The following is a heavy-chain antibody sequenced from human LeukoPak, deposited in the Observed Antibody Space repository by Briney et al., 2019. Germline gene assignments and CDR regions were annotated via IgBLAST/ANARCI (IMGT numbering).Heavy chain of an antibody. CDR1: GFTFTNSA. Sequence: GGSLRLSCAASGFTFTNSAMNWVRQAPGKGLEWVSSINDVASHIYYADSVKGRFTISRDNSKNTLYLQMNSLRAEDTAVYYCARDLDYGFDYWGQGTLVTVSS. D-gene: IGHD3-16*01. V-gene: IGHV3-21*01. CDR3: ARDLDYGFDY. CDR2: INDVASHI. J-gene: IGHJ4*02.